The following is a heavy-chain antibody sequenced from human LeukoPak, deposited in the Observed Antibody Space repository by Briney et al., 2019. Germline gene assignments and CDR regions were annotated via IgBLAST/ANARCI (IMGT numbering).Heavy chain of an antibody. D-gene: IGHD2-15*01. CDR2: VIPIFGTA. CDR3: ARGVVVAAYVLDY. CDR1: GGTFSSYA. J-gene: IGHJ4*02. V-gene: IGHV1-69*13. Sequence: SVKVSCKASGGTFSSYAISWVRQAPGQGLEWMGGVIPIFGTANYAQKFQGRVTITADESTSTAYMELSSLRSEDTAVYYCARGVVVAAYVLDYWGQGTLVTVSS.